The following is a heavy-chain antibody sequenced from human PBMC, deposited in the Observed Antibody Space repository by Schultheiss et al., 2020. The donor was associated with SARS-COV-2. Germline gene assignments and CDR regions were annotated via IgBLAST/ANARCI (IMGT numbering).Heavy chain of an antibody. CDR2: IYLSGDT. CDR1: GGSISSGSYF. CDR3: ARDRFQSDGIYYYYYMDV. D-gene: IGHD3-10*01. V-gene: IGHV4-61*02. Sequence: SQTLSLTCTVSGGSISSGSYFWSWIRQPAGKGLEWIGRIYLSGDTNYNPSLKSRVTISVDTSKNQFSLKLSSVTAADTAVYYCARDRFQSDGIYYYYYMDVWGKGTTVTVSS. J-gene: IGHJ6*03.